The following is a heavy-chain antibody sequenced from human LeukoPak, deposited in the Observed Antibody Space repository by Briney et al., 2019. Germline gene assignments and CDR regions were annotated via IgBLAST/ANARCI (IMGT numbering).Heavy chain of an antibody. J-gene: IGHJ4*02. V-gene: IGHV1-2*02. Sequence: ASVKVSCKASGFTFSGYYMHWVRQAPGQGLEWMACISPNSGGTNYVQKFQGRVTVTRDTSISTDYMEISGLTSDDTALYYCAREPSGSGGYDYWGQGTLVTVSS. CDR3: AREPSGSGGYDY. CDR1: GFTFSGYY. D-gene: IGHD3-10*01. CDR2: ISPNSGGT.